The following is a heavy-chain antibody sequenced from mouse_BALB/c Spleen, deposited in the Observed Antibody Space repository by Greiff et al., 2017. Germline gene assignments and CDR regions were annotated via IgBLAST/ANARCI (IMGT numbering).Heavy chain of an antibody. CDR1: GFTFSSYT. J-gene: IGHJ1*01. CDR3: ARYDYYGSSYEGNFDV. D-gene: IGHD1-1*01. CDR2: ISSGGGNT. Sequence: EVQLQESGGGLVKPGGSLKLSCAASGFTFSSYTMSWVRQTPEKRLEWVATISSGGGNTYYPDSVKGRFTISRDNAKNNLYLQMSSLRSEDTALYYCARYDYYGSSYEGNFDVWGAGTTVTVSS. V-gene: IGHV5-9*03.